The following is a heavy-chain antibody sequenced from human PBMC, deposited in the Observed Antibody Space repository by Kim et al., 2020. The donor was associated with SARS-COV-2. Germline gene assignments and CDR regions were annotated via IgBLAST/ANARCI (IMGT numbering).Heavy chain of an antibody. D-gene: IGHD1-26*01. CDR1: GASISSYY. J-gene: IGHJ4*02. CDR2: IYYSGST. CDR3: ARDSQEVGPAFDY. Sequence: SEILSLTCTVSGASISSYYWSWIRQPPGKGLEWIGYIYYSGSTNYNPSLKSRVTISVDTSKNQFSLKLSSVTAADTAVYYCARDSQEVGPAFDYWGQGTLVTVSS. V-gene: IGHV4-59*01.